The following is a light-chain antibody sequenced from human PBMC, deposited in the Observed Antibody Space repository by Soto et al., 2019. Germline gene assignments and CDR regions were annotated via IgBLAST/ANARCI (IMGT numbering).Light chain of an antibody. CDR2: GSS. CDR3: QQYNNWPRLT. J-gene: IGKJ4*01. V-gene: IGKV3-15*01. CDR1: QSVSSN. Sequence: EIVMTQSPATLSVSPGERATLSCRASQSVSSNLAWYQQKPGQAPRLLIYGSSTRATRIPARFSGSGSGTEFPLTISSLQSEDFAVYYCQQYNNWPRLTFGGGTKVEIK.